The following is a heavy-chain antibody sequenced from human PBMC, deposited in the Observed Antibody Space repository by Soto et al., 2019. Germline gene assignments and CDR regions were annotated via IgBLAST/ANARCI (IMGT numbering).Heavy chain of an antibody. CDR1: GGCMNSYY. V-gene: IGHV4-59*12. CDR3: ARGTTPNHY. D-gene: IGHD4-17*01. Sequence: SETLSLTCTVSGGCMNSYYWSWIRQPPGKGLEWMGYIFYSGSTNYNPSLKSRVSISVDRSKNQFSLKLSSVTTADTAVYYCARGTTPNHYWGQGTLVTVSS. CDR2: IFYSGST. J-gene: IGHJ4*02.